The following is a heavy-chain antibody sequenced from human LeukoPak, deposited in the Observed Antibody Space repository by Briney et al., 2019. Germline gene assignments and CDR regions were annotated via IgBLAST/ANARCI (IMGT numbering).Heavy chain of an antibody. V-gene: IGHV4-31*03. D-gene: IGHD4-17*01. J-gene: IGHJ4*02. CDR1: GGSISSGGYY. CDR3: ARVPRDYGDPTAFDY. Sequence: SQTLSLTCTVSGGSISSGGYYWNWIRQHPGKGLEWIGYIYYSGSTYYNPSLKSRVTISVDTSKNQFSLKLSSVTAADTAVYYCARVPRDYGDPTAFDYWGQGTLVTVSS. CDR2: IYYSGST.